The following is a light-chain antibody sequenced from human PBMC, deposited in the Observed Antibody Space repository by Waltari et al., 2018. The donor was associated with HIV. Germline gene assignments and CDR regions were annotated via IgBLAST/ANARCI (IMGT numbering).Light chain of an antibody. J-gene: IGLJ1*01. CDR2: DVT. CDR1: RSDVGGYYY. V-gene: IGLV2-11*01. CDR3: CSYAGSKTYV. Sequence: QSALTPTRSVSGSPGQSVTISCPGTRSDVGGYYYVSWYQQHPGKAPKLIIYDVTKRPSGVPDRFTGSKSGDTASLTMSGLQAEDEADYYCCSYAGSKTYVFGTGTKVTVL.